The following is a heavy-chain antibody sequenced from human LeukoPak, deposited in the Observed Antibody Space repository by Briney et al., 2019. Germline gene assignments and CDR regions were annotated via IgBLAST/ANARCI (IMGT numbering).Heavy chain of an antibody. V-gene: IGHV4-61*02. CDR2: IYTTGRT. CDR1: GGSINSGSFF. CDR3: ARAYYWVDS. D-gene: IGHD2-21*01. J-gene: IGHJ5*01. Sequence: PSETLSLTCTVSGGSINSGSFFWTWIRQPAGQPAGKGLKWIGRIYTTGRTTYNPSLESRVTISADMSKNQFSLQLTSVTAADTAVYYCARAYYWVDSWGQGIVVSVSS.